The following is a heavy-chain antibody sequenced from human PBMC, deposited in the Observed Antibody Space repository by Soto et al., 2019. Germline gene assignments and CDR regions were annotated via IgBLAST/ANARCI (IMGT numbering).Heavy chain of an antibody. V-gene: IGHV4-59*08. D-gene: IGHD3-16*01. CDR1: GDSITNYY. CDR3: ARLRLWGVYYYMDV. Sequence: QEQLQESGPGLVKPSETLSLTCKVSGDSITNYYWTWIRQPPGKGLEWVGFIYYSGGTNYNPSLRSRVAMSVDASKHQFSLLLRSVTAADTAVYYCARLRLWGVYYYMDVWGKGTTVTVSS. J-gene: IGHJ6*03. CDR2: IYYSGGT.